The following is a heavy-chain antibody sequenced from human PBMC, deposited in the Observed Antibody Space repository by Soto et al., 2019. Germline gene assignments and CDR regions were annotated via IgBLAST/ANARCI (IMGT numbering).Heavy chain of an antibody. Sequence: VLLQESGPRLLRPSETLSLTCTVSADSFRGAEYYWSWIRQPLGKGPEWIAYTYYNGDTKYNPALRSRVTMSEDTSKNQFSLRLSSVTAADTAVYFCARGPAYINGWRTFDLWGRGILVTVSS. D-gene: IGHD6-19*01. CDR2: TYYNGDT. V-gene: IGHV4-61*08. CDR1: ADSFRGAEYY. CDR3: ARGPAYINGWRTFDL. J-gene: IGHJ4*02.